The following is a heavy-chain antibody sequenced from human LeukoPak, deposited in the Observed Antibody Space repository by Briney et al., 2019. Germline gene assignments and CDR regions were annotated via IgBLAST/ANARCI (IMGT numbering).Heavy chain of an antibody. CDR2: ISSTGTRI. J-gene: IGHJ4*02. V-gene: IGHV3-48*01. Sequence: GGSLRLSCTASGFTFNYGMNWVRQAPGTGLEWVSYISSTGTRITYADSVRGRFTISRDNAKNSLHLQMDSLRAEDTAVYYCARESPALDYWGQGTLVTVSS. CDR1: GFTFNYG. CDR3: ARESPALDY.